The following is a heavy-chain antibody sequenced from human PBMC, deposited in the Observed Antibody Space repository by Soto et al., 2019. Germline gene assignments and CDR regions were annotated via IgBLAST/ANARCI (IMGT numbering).Heavy chain of an antibody. Sequence: SVKVSCKASGGTFSSYTISWVRQAPGQGLEWMGRIIPILGIANYAQKFQGRVTITADKSTSTAYMELSSLRSEDTAVYFCADSSGYWAIFDYWGQGTLVTVSS. J-gene: IGHJ4*02. CDR1: GGTFSSYT. D-gene: IGHD3-22*01. CDR3: ADSSGYWAIFDY. CDR2: IIPILGIA. V-gene: IGHV1-69*02.